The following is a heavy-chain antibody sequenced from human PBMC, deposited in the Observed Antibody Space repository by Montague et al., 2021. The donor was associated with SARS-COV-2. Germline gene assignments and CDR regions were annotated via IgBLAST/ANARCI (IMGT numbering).Heavy chain of an antibody. J-gene: IGHJ4*02. D-gene: IGHD2-15*01. V-gene: IGHV4-31*03. CDR2: IYYSGST. CDR3: ARLTAGYCSGGSCYWGTGFDY. Sequence: TLSLTCTVSGGSISSGGYYWSWIRQHQGKGLEWYGYIYYSGSTYYTLSLKSRVTISVGTSKDQLSLKLSSVTAAATAVYYCARLTAGYCSGGSCYWGTGFDYWGQGTLVTVSS. CDR1: GGSISSGGYY.